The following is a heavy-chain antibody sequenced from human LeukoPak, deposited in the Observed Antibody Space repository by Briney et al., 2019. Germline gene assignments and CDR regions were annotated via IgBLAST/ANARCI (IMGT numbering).Heavy chain of an antibody. CDR1: GGSISSSSYY. J-gene: IGHJ4*02. V-gene: IGHV4-39*01. CDR3: VRSWYQTIDY. D-gene: IGHD6-13*01. CDR2: IYYSGST. Sequence: SETLSLTCTVSGGSISSSSYYWGWICQPPGKGLEWIGSIYYSGSTYYNPSLKSRVTISVDTSKNQFTLKLSSVTAADTAVYYCVRSWYQTIDYWGQGTLVTVSS.